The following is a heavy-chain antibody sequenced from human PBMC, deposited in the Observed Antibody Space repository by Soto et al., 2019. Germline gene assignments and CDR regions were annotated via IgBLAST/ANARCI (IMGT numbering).Heavy chain of an antibody. D-gene: IGHD3-3*01. Sequence: GASVKVSCKTSGNTFSRFKMHWVRQAPGQGLEWMGIINPSGGTTTYAQKFQGRVTMTSDTSTSTVYMELFSLRSDDTAVYYCARDREDTLRFLDWTHTGDSKTNWLDPWGQGTQVTVSS. CDR3: ARDREDTLRFLDWTHTGDSKTNWLDP. V-gene: IGHV1-46*01. CDR1: GNTFSRFK. J-gene: IGHJ5*02. CDR2: INPSGGTT.